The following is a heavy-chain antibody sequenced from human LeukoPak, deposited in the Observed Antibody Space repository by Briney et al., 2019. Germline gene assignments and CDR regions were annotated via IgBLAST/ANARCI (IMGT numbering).Heavy chain of an antibody. CDR3: GRGASIAAAGTGEKSNLFDP. Sequence: PGRSLRLSCAASGFTFSSYGMHWVRRAPGKGLEWVAVIXSXXSNKYHAASVKGRFTISRDNSKNTLYLQLNSLRVEDPAVYYRGRGASIAAAGTGEKSNLFDPWGQGTLVTVSS. CDR2: IXSXXSNK. D-gene: IGHD6-13*01. CDR1: GFTFSSYG. V-gene: IGHV3-30*03. J-gene: IGHJ5*02.